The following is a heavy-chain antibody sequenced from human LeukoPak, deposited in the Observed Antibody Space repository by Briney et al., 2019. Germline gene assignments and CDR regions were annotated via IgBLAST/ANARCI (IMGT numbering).Heavy chain of an antibody. CDR3: ARDLYGMGYFDY. Sequence: GGPLRLSCAASGFTVSNNYMSWVRQAPGKGLEWVSVIYSAGSTYYADSVKGRFIISRDNSKNRVFLQMNSLRADDTAVYYCARDLYGMGYFDYWGQGALVTVSS. V-gene: IGHV3-53*01. J-gene: IGHJ4*02. D-gene: IGHD2/OR15-2a*01. CDR2: IYSAGST. CDR1: GFTVSNNY.